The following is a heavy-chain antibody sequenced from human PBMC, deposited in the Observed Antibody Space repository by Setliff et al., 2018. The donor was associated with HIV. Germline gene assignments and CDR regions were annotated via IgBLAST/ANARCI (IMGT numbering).Heavy chain of an antibody. V-gene: IGHV3-13*01. CDR2: IGTGGDT. CDR3: TRELNGHTSSHYYFGLDV. Sequence: PGVSLRLSCATSGFAFSDYDFHWVRQVTGEGLEWVSAIGTGGDTYYADSVKGRFTISRENAKNSLYLQMNNVRAGDTAVYYCTRELNGHTSSHYYFGLDVWGQGTTVTVSS. J-gene: IGHJ6*02. CDR1: GFAFSDYD. D-gene: IGHD6-6*01.